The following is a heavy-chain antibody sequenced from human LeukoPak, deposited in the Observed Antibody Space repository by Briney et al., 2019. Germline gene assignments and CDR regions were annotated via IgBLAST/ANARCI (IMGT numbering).Heavy chain of an antibody. D-gene: IGHD5-18*01. CDR3: AIRGYSYGFDYYMDV. J-gene: IGHJ6*03. Sequence: GESLKISCKGSGYSFTSYWIGWLRQIPGKGLGWMGIIYPGDSDTRYSPSFQGQVTISADKSISTAYLQWSSLKASGTAMYYCAIRGYSYGFDYYMDVWGKGTTVTVSS. CDR1: GYSFTSYW. CDR2: IYPGDSDT. V-gene: IGHV5-51*01.